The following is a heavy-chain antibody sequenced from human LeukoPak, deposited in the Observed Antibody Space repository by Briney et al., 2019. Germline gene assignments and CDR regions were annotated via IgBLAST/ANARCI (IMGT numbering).Heavy chain of an antibody. CDR1: GGSISSYY. V-gene: IGHV4-59*01. CDR3: ARREDSSGYYPDHFDY. J-gene: IGHJ4*02. CDR2: IYYSGST. Sequence: SETLSLTCTVSGGSISSYYWSWIRQPPGKGLEWIGYIYYSGSTNYNPSLKSRVTISEDTSKNQFSLKLSSVTAADTAVYYCARREDSSGYYPDHFDYWGQGTLVTVSS. D-gene: IGHD3-22*01.